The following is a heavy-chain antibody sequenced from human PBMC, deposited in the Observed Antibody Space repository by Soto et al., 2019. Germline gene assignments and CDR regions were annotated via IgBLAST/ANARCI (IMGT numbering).Heavy chain of an antibody. J-gene: IGHJ5*02. CDR1: GFTLSHAW. CDR3: CVIKRRDQYSTSGYWFDP. CDR2: IKSKADGETK. Sequence: PXGSLRLSCSASGFTLSHAWMSWVRQAPGKGLEWVGRIKSKADGETKDYGAPVRGRFTISRDDSQDILYLHMNSLRIEDTAVYYCCVIKRRDQYSTSGYWFDPWGPGTLVTVSS. V-gene: IGHV3-15*01. D-gene: IGHD4-4*01.